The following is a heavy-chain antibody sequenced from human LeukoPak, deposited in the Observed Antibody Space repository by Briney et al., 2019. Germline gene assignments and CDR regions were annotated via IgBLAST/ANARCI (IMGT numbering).Heavy chain of an antibody. CDR1: GGSISSYY. CDR2: IYYSGST. J-gene: IGHJ4*02. V-gene: IGHV4-59*01. Sequence: SETLSLTCTVSGGSISSYYWSWIRQPPGKGLEWIGYIYYSGSTNYNPSLKSRVTISVDTSKNQFSLKLSSVTAADTAVYYCARGHYDSSGYYYDYWGQGTLVTVSP. D-gene: IGHD3-22*01. CDR3: ARGHYDSSGYYYDY.